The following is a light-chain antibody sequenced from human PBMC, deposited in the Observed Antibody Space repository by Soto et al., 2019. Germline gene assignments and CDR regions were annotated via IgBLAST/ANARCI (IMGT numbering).Light chain of an antibody. CDR3: QKYESFPRT. CDR1: QSINNW. J-gene: IGKJ1*01. CDR2: KAS. V-gene: IGKV1-5*03. Sequence: DILMTQSPSTLSASVGDRVTITCRASQSINNWLAWYQQKQGKAPKLFIFKASTLESGVPSRFSGSGSGTEFTLSISSLQPDDFATYFCQKYESFPRTFGQGTKVEIK.